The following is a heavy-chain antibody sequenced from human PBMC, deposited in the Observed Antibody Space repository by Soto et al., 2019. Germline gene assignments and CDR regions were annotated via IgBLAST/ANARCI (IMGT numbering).Heavy chain of an antibody. V-gene: IGHV2-5*02. CDR2: IYWDDDK. J-gene: IGHJ6*02. Sequence: QITLKESGPTLVKPTQTLTLTCTFPGFSFSSIGEGVGWIRQPPGKALEWLALIYWDDDKRHSPSLKSRLTITKDTSKNQVVLTMTNMDPVDTATYYCVQSRCGGDCLQSYSSHSYYGLDVWGQGTTVTVSS. CDR3: VQSRCGGDCLQSYSSHSYYGLDV. CDR1: GFSFSSIGEG. D-gene: IGHD2-21*02.